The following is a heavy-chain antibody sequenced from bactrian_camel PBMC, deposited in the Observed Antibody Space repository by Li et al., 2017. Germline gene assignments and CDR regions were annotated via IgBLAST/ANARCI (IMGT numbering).Heavy chain of an antibody. D-gene: IGHD3*01. CDR1: GFTFSNNW. V-gene: IGHV3S1*01. CDR3: AAANGDWKITVQALAAASLSDFGY. J-gene: IGHJ6*01. Sequence: VQLVESGGGLVQPGGSLRLACAASGFTFSNNWMYWIRQAPGKEREGVAAIFDRTKSAYYVYSVKGRFTISRDNAKNTLYLQMNSLNAEDTAMYYCAAANGDWKITVQALAAASLSDFGYWGQGTQVTVS. CDR2: IFDRTKSA.